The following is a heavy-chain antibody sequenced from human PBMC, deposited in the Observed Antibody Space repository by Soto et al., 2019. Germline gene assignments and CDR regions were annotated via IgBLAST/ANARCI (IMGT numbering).Heavy chain of an antibody. CDR3: ARLPKGSLVTA. Sequence: GGSLRLSCVASGFRFSDHSMTWVRQSPGKGLQWIAYISSSSDNIYYAEAVRGRFTVSRDNAKNALFLEMNSLRDDDTATYYCARLPKGSLVTAWGQGTRVTVSS. J-gene: IGHJ4*02. D-gene: IGHD2-21*02. V-gene: IGHV3-48*02. CDR2: ISSSSDNI. CDR1: GFRFSDHS.